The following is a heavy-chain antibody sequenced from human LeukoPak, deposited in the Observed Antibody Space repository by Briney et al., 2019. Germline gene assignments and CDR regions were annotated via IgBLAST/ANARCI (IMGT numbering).Heavy chain of an antibody. CDR2: INPSGGST. J-gene: IGHJ4*02. Sequence: ASVKVSCKASGYTFTSYYMHWVRQAPGQGLEWMGIINPSGGSTSYAQKFQGRVTMTRDTSTSTVYMELSSLGSEDTAVYYCARDADWQQLSPRIDYWGQGTLVTVSS. D-gene: IGHD6-13*01. CDR3: ARDADWQQLSPRIDY. V-gene: IGHV1-46*01. CDR1: GYTFTSYY.